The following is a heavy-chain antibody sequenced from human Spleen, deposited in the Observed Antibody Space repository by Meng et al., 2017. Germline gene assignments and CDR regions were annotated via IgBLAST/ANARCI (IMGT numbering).Heavy chain of an antibody. J-gene: IGHJ5*01. V-gene: IGHV3-23*01. CDR3: AKSSGGSCYQNWFDP. CDR2: ISGSGGST. Sequence: GGSLRLSCAASGFTFSSYAMSWVRQAPGKGLEWVSAISGSGGSTYYADSVKGRFTISRDNSKNTLYLQMNSLSAEDTAVYYCAKSSGGSCYQNWFDPWGQGTRVTVSS. D-gene: IGHD2-15*01. CDR1: GFTFSSYA.